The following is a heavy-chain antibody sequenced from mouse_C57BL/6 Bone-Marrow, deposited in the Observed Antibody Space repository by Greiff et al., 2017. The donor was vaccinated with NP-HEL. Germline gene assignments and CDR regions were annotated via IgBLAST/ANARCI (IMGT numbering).Heavy chain of an antibody. CDR2: ISNGGGST. J-gene: IGHJ2*01. Sequence: EVKLVESGGGLVQPGGSLKLSCAASGFTFSDYYMYWVRQTPEKRLEWVAYISNGGGSTYYPDTVKGRFTISRDNAKNTLYLQMSRLKSEDTAMYYSARQRRLHNAIDYWGQGTTLTVSS. CDR3: ARQRRLHNAIDY. CDR1: GFTFSDYY. D-gene: IGHD2-13*01. V-gene: IGHV5-12*01.